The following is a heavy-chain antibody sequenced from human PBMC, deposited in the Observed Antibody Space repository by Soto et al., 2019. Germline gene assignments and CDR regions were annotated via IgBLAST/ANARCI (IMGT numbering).Heavy chain of an antibody. Sequence: EVQLLESGGGLVQPGGSLRLSCAASGFTFSSFAMTWVRQAPGKGLEWVSSLTGSGDSTYYADSVKGRFTISRDNSKNTLYLQMNSLRADDTALCYCAKGTAVTTGDMAYWGQGTLVTVSS. CDR3: AKGTAVTTGDMAY. CDR2: LTGSGDST. V-gene: IGHV3-23*01. D-gene: IGHD4-17*01. CDR1: GFTFSSFA. J-gene: IGHJ4*02.